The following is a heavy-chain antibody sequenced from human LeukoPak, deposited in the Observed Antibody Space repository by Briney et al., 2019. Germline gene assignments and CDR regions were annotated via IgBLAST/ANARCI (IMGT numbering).Heavy chain of an antibody. V-gene: IGHV3-23*01. CDR1: GLTFSSYG. Sequence: GGSLRLSCAASGLTFSSYGMNWVGQAPGKGLDGVSAISGSGDRKYHADSVSGRFTVSRHYSKNTLYLQMKSLSAEDTAVYYCAKVTGSGSDLADAFDIWGHGTVVTVSS. CDR3: AKVTGSGSDLADAFDI. CDR2: ISGSGDRK. D-gene: IGHD3-10*01. J-gene: IGHJ3*02.